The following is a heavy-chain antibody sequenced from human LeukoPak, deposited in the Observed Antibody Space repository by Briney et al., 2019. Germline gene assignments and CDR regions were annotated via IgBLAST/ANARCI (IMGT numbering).Heavy chain of an antibody. CDR2: IIPIFGTA. Sequence: GASVKVSCKASGGXFSSYAISWVRQAPGQGLEWMGGIIPIFGTANYAQKFQGRVTITADESTSTAYMELSSLRSEDTAVYYCAVEYYYASGSSHYYDMDVWGQGTTVTVSS. J-gene: IGHJ6*02. CDR1: GGXFSSYA. D-gene: IGHD3-10*01. CDR3: AVEYYYASGSSHYYDMDV. V-gene: IGHV1-69*01.